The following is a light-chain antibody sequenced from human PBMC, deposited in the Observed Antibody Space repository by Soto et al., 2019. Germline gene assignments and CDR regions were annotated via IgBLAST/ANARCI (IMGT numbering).Light chain of an antibody. V-gene: IGKV3-20*01. Sequence: IVMTQSPATLSVSPGESATLSCRATQSVSTNLAWYQQKPGQAPRLLIYGGSSRATGIPDRFSGSGSGTDFTLTISRLEPEDFAVYYCQQFGSAPEGTFGQGTKVDIK. CDR1: QSVSTN. CDR3: QQFGSAPEGT. CDR2: GGS. J-gene: IGKJ1*01.